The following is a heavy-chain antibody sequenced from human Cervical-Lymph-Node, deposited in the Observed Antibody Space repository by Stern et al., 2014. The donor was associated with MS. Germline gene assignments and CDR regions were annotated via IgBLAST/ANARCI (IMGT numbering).Heavy chain of an antibody. D-gene: IGHD3-10*01. J-gene: IGHJ6*02. CDR3: ARGRVSYNGMDV. CDR1: GFTFSDYY. V-gene: IGHV3-11*01. Sequence: QLVESGGGLVRPGGSLRLSCAASGFTFSDYYMTWIRQAPGKGLEWLAYISSGADTMYYADSVKGRFTISRDNAENSLYLQMNNLRAEDTAVYYCARGRVSYNGMDVWGQGTTVTVS. CDR2: ISSGADTM.